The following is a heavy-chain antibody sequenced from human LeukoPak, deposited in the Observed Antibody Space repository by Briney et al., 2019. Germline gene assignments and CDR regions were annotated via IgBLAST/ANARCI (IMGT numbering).Heavy chain of an antibody. Sequence: SETLSLTCTVSGASITSYHWSWIRQPAGKGLEWIGRTFYSGNTGYNPSLKSRLTMSIDTSKNQFSLKLSSVTAADTAVYFCARDQEHCSGTSCYPYWYDSWGQGTLVTVSS. CDR3: ARDQEHCSGTSCYPYWYDS. D-gene: IGHD2-2*01. CDR2: TFYSGNT. V-gene: IGHV4-4*07. J-gene: IGHJ5*01. CDR1: GASITSYH.